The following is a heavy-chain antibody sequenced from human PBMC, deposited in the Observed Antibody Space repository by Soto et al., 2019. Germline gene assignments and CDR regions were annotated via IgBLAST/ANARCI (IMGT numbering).Heavy chain of an antibody. Sequence: QVQLQQWGAGLLKPSENLSFTCAVYGGSGGSFSGYYWSWILQPPGKGLEWIGEINHSGSTNYNPSLKSRVTISVDTSKNQFSLKLSSVTAADTAVYYCARHNYDSSGYYPYYYGMDVWGQGTTVTVSS. V-gene: IGHV4-34*01. CDR2: INHSGST. J-gene: IGHJ6*02. CDR3: ARHNYDSSGYYPYYYGMDV. CDR1: GGSGGSFSGYY. D-gene: IGHD3-22*01.